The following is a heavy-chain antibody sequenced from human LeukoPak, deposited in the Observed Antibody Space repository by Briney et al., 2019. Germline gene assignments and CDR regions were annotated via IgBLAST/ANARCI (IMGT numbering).Heavy chain of an antibody. V-gene: IGHV3-9*01. CDR3: AKDRALYYYGSGSYYKAASYGMDV. J-gene: IGHJ6*02. D-gene: IGHD3-10*01. CDR1: GFTFSSYA. Sequence: PGGSLRLSCAASGFTFSSYAMSWVRQAPGKGLEWVSGISWNSGSIGYADSVKGRFTISRDNAKNSLYLQMNSLRAEDTALYYCAKDRALYYYGSGSYYKAASYGMDVWGQGTTVTVSS. CDR2: ISWNSGSI.